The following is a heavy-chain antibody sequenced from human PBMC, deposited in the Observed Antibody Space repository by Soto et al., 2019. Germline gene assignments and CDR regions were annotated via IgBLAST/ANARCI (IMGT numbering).Heavy chain of an antibody. V-gene: IGHV4-34*01. Sequence: PSETLSLTCAVYGGSFSGYYWSWIRQPPGKGLEWIGEINHSGSTNYNPSLKSRVTISVDTSKNQFSMKLSSVSAAETAVYNCATGQPSWLRFNKGHSFLHGPPPAVAGTCWYFEYWDPGTLV. CDR1: GGSFSGYY. J-gene: IGHJ4*01. D-gene: IGHD6-19*01. CDR2: INHSGST. CDR3: ATGQPSWLRFNKGHSFLHGPPPAVAGTCWYFEY.